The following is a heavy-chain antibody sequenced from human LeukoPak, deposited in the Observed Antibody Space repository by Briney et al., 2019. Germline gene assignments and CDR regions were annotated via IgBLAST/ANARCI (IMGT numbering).Heavy chain of an antibody. Sequence: PGGSPRLSCAASGFTFSSYWMSWVRQAPGKGLEWVANIKQDGSEKYYVDSVKGRFTISRDNAKNSLYLQMNSLRAEDTAVYYCARGVRRYYYDSSGYSHLYFDYWGQGTLVTVSS. CDR3: ARGVRRYYYDSSGYSHLYFDY. V-gene: IGHV3-7*01. CDR2: IKQDGSEK. CDR1: GFTFSSYW. J-gene: IGHJ4*02. D-gene: IGHD3-22*01.